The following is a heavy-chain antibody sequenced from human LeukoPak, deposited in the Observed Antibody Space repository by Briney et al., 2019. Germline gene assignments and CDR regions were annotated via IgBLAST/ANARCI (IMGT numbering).Heavy chain of an antibody. CDR2: IYYSGST. Sequence: NTSETLSLTCTVSGGSISSSSYYWGWIRQPPGKGLEWIGSIYYSGSTYYNPSLKSRVTISVDTSKNQFSLSLSSVTAADTAVYYCARMFNYYDTSGPIFDYWGQGILVTVSS. CDR1: GGSISSSSYY. J-gene: IGHJ4*02. V-gene: IGHV4-39*07. CDR3: ARMFNYYDTSGPIFDY. D-gene: IGHD3-22*01.